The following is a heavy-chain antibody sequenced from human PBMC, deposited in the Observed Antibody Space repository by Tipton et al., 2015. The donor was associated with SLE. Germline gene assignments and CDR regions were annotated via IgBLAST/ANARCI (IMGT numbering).Heavy chain of an antibody. V-gene: IGHV4-59*12. Sequence: TLSLTCAVYGGSFSGYYWSWIRQPPGKGLEWIGYIYYSGSTNYNPSLKSRVTISVDTSKNQFSLKVSSVTAADTAVYYCARTGAIYWFDSWGQGTLVTVSS. CDR3: ARTGAIYWFDS. CDR2: IYYSGST. J-gene: IGHJ5*01. CDR1: GGSFSGYY.